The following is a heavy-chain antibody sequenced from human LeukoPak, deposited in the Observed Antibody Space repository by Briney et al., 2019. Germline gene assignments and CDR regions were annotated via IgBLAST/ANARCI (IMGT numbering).Heavy chain of an antibody. D-gene: IGHD1-26*01. V-gene: IGHV4-34*01. CDR3: ATSAVGATSWFDP. Sequence: PSETLSLTCAVYGGSFSGYYWSWIRQPPGKGLEWIGEINHSGSTNYNPSLESRVTISVDTSKNQFSLKLSSVTAADTAVYYCATSAVGATSWFDPWGQGTLVTVSS. CDR2: INHSGST. CDR1: GGSFSGYY. J-gene: IGHJ5*02.